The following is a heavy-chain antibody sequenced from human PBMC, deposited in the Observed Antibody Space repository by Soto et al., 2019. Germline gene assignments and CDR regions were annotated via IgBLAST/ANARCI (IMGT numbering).Heavy chain of an antibody. CDR1: GGTFSSYA. D-gene: IGHD2-15*01. CDR3: ASSEQYCSGGSCYRYYYGMDV. J-gene: IGHJ6*02. V-gene: IGHV1-69*01. CDR2: IIPIFGTA. Sequence: QVQLVQSGAEVKKPGSSVKVSCKASGGTFSSYAISWVRQAPGQGLEWMGGIIPIFGTANYAQKFQGRVTITADESTRTAYMELSSLRSEDTAVYYCASSEQYCSGGSCYRYYYGMDVWGQGTTVTVSS.